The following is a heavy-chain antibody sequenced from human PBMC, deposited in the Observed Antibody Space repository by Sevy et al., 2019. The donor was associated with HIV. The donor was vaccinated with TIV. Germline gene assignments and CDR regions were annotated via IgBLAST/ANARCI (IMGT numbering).Heavy chain of an antibody. CDR3: ARGYLGGYCSGGSCYSLYYYYGMDV. J-gene: IGHJ6*02. CDR2: INHSGST. V-gene: IGHV4-34*01. Sequence: SETLSLTCAVYGGSFSGYYWSWIRQPPGKGLEWIGEINHSGSTNYNPSLKSRVTISVDTSKNQFSLKLGSVTAADTAVYYCARGYLGGYCSGGSCYSLYYYYGMDVWGQGTTVTVSS. CDR1: GGSFSGYY. D-gene: IGHD2-15*01.